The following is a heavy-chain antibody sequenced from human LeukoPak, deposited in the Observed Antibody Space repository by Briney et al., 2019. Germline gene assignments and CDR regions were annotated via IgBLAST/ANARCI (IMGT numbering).Heavy chain of an antibody. CDR3: ARDRGWIQHDI. J-gene: IGHJ3*02. V-gene: IGHV3-7*01. Sequence: GGSLRLSCAASGFAFSDPWMTWIRQAPGKGLEWVAFIKGDGSAKKYVDSVKGRFTISRDNAKNSLFLQMNSLRAEDTAVYYCARDRGWIQHDIWGQGTMVTVSS. CDR2: IKGDGSAK. CDR1: GFAFSDPW. D-gene: IGHD5-18*01.